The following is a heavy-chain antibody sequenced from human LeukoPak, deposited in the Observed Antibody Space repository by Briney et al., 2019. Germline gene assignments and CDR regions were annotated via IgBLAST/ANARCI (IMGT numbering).Heavy chain of an antibody. CDR2: ISGSGGST. J-gene: IGHJ5*02. Sequence: PGGSLRLSCAASGFTFSSYAMSWVRQAPGRGLEWVSAISGSGGSTYYADSVKGRFTISRDNSKNTLYLQMNSLRAEDTAVYYCAKYSSGWYENWFDPWGQGTLVTVSS. CDR3: AKYSSGWYENWFDP. V-gene: IGHV3-23*01. D-gene: IGHD6-19*01. CDR1: GFTFSSYA.